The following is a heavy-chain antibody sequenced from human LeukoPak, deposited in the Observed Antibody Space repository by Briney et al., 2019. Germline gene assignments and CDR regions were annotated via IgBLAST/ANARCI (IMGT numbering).Heavy chain of an antibody. D-gene: IGHD2-2*01. CDR3: ARDPLSLRGYAERDCGSTTCSGAFDI. Sequence: ASVKVSCTASGYTFTSYYMHWVRQAPGQGLEWMGIINPSGGSTSYAQKFQGGVTMTRDTSTSTVYMELSSLRSDDTAVYYCARDPLSLRGYAERDCGSTTCSGAFDIWGQGTMVTVSS. CDR1: GYTFTSYY. J-gene: IGHJ3*02. CDR2: INPSGGST. V-gene: IGHV1-46*01.